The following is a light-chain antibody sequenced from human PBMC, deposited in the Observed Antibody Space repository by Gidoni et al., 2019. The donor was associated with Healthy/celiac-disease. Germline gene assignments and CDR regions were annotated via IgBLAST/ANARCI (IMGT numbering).Light chain of an antibody. CDR3: SSYTSSSTLV. CDR2: EVS. J-gene: IGLJ3*02. CDR1: SSDVGGYNY. Sequence: QSSLTQPASFSGSPGQSITISCTGTSSDVGGYNYVSWYQQHPGKAPKLMIYEVSNRPSGVFNRFSGSKSGNTASLTISGLQAEDEADYYCSSYTSSSTLVFGGGTKLTVL. V-gene: IGLV2-14*01.